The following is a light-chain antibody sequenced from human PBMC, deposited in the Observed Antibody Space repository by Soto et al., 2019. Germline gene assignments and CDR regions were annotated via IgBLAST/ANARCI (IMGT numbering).Light chain of an antibody. CDR2: DAS. CDR3: QQRSNWPPLT. J-gene: IGKJ4*01. V-gene: IGKV3-11*01. CDR1: QSVNNF. Sequence: EVVLTQSPATLSLSPGDRATLSCRASQSVNNFLAWYQQKPGQTPRLLIYDASNRATGIPARFSGNGSGTDFTLTISSLEPEDFGVYYCQQRSNWPPLTFGGGTKVEIK.